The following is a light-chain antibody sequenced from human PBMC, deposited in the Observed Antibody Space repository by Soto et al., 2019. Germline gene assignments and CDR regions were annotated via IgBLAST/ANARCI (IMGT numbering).Light chain of an antibody. J-gene: IGLJ3*02. Sequence: QSVLTQSSSASASLGSSVKLTCTLSSGHSSYIIAWHQQQPRKAPRYLMKLEGSGSYNKGSGVPDRFSGSSSGADRYLTISNLQFEDEADYYCETWDSNTRVFGGGTQLTVL. CDR3: ETWDSNTRV. CDR2: LEGSGSY. V-gene: IGLV4-60*02. CDR1: SGHSSYI.